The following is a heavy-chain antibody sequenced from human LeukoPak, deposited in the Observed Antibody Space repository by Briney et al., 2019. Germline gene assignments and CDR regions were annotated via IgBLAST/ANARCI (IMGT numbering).Heavy chain of an antibody. CDR1: GYSFTNYW. CDR2: IDPSDSYT. D-gene: IGHD5-12*01. CDR3: AIGYSGFDPNFDF. J-gene: IGHJ4*02. V-gene: IGHV5-10-1*01. Sequence: GESLKISCKGSGYSFTNYWIAWVRQMPGKGLERMGRIDPSDSYTNYSPSFQGHVTISSDRSISTAYLQWSSLKASDTAMYYCAIGYSGFDPNFDFWGRGTLVTVS.